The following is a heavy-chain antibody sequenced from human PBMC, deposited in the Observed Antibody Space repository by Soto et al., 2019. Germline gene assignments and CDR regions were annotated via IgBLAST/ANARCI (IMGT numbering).Heavy chain of an antibody. V-gene: IGHV4-30-4*01. CDR2: IYYSGST. Sequence: SETLTLTCTVSDGSIGSGDYDWSWIRQPPGKGLEWIGYIYYSGSTYYNPSLKSRVTISVDTSKNQLSLKLSSVTAADTAVYYCARYDSSGYGLDYWGQGTLVTFSS. D-gene: IGHD3-22*01. CDR3: ARYDSSGYGLDY. CDR1: DGSIGSGDYD. J-gene: IGHJ4*02.